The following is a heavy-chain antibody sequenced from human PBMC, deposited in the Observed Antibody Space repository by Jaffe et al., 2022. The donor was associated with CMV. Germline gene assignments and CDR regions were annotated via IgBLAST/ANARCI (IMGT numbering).Heavy chain of an antibody. CDR1: GGTFSSYA. J-gene: IGHJ5*02. V-gene: IGHV1-69*09. Sequence: QVQLVQSGAEVKKPGSSVKVSCKASGGTFSSYAISWVRQAPGQGLEWMGRIIPILGIANYAQKFQGRVTITADKSTSTAYMELSSLRSEDTAVYYCARARRTHYGDLGVGWFDPWGQGTLVTVSS. CDR3: ARARRTHYGDLGVGWFDP. D-gene: IGHD4-17*01. CDR2: IIPILGIA.